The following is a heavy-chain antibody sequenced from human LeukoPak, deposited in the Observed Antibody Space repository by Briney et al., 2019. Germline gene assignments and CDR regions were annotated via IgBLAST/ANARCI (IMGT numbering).Heavy chain of an antibody. CDR3: ARGLSSFDY. D-gene: IGHD6-6*01. J-gene: IGHJ4*02. V-gene: IGHV3-21*01. Sequence: GGSLILSCAASGFTFSSYSMNWVRQAPGKGLEWVSSISTGSNYIYYADSVKGRFTISRDNAKNSLYLQVNSLRAEDTAVYYCARGLSSFDYWGQGTLVTVSS. CDR1: GFTFSSYS. CDR2: ISTGSNYI.